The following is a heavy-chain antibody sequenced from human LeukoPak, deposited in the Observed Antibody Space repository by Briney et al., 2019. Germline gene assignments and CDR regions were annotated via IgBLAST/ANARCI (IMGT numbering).Heavy chain of an antibody. CDR3: ARGYSSPEELDY. J-gene: IGHJ4*02. Sequence: ASVKVSCKASGYTFTSYAMHWVRQAPGQRLEWMGWINAGNGNTKYSQKFQGRVTITRDTSASTAYMGLSSLRSEDTAVYCCARGYSSPEELDYWGQGTLVTVSS. D-gene: IGHD2-21*01. CDR2: INAGNGNT. V-gene: IGHV1-3*01. CDR1: GYTFTSYA.